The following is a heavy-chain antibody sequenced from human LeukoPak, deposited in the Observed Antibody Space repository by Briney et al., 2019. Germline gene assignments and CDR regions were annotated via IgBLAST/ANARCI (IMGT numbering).Heavy chain of an antibody. J-gene: IGHJ4*02. V-gene: IGHV3-7*03. CDR3: ARDLNFKRQSSSGY. CDR2: IKQDGSEK. D-gene: IGHD6-13*01. Sequence: TGGSLRLSCTASGLTLSNYWMIWVRQAPGKGLQWVAKIKQDGSEKYYVDSVKGRFTISRDNTKNSLYLQMNSLRAEDTAVYYCARDLNFKRQSSSGYWGQGTLVTVSS. CDR1: GLTLSNYW.